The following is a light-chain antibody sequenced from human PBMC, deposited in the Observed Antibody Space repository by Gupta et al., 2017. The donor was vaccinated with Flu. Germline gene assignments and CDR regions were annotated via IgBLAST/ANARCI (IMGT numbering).Light chain of an antibody. Sequence: SSNIGTNYVYWYQQVPGAAPKPLIFRNDQRPSGVPDRFSGSKSGTSASLAISGLRSDDEADYYCAAWDDSLTAFYAFGSGTKVTVL. J-gene: IGLJ1*01. CDR2: RND. CDR3: AAWDDSLTAFYA. CDR1: SSNIGTNY. V-gene: IGLV1-47*01.